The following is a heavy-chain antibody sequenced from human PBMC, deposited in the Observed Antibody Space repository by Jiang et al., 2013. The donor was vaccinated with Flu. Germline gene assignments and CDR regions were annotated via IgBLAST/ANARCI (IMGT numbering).Heavy chain of an antibody. J-gene: IGHJ6*04. CDR3: ASTEGYCSSTSCSDYYYYGMDV. V-gene: IGHV4-59*01. Sequence: PGLVKPSETLSLTCTVSGGSISSYYWSWIRQPPGKGLEWIGYIYYSGSTNYNPSLKSRVTISVDTSKNQFSLKLSSVTAADTAVYYCASTEGYCSSTSCSDYYYYGMDVWGKGTTVTVSS. CDR2: IYYSGST. D-gene: IGHD2-2*01. CDR1: GGSISSYY.